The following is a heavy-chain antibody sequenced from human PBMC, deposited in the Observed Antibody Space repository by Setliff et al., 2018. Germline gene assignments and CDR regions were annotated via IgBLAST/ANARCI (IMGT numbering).Heavy chain of an antibody. J-gene: IGHJ6*03. Sequence: ASVKVSCKASGYTLTNYYMHWVRQAPGQGLEWMGIINPSGGLTRYAQKFQGRVTMTRDTSTSTVYMEVSSLRSGDTAVYYCTRARDIAPTYYYMDVWGKGTTVTVSS. CDR1: GYTLTNYY. CDR2: INPSGGLT. V-gene: IGHV1-46*01. D-gene: IGHD5-12*01. CDR3: TRARDIAPTYYYMDV.